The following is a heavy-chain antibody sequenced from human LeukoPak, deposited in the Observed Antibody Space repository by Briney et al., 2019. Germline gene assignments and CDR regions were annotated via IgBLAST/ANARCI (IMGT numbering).Heavy chain of an antibody. J-gene: IGHJ4*02. Sequence: GGSLRLSCAASGFTFSSYWMSWVRQAPGKGLEWVASIKQDGSEKYYVDSVKGRFTISRDNSKNTLYLQMNSLRAEDTAVYYCAKDRGGYTYYPFLSYFFDYWGQGTLVTVSS. D-gene: IGHD5-12*01. CDR3: AKDRGGYTYYPFLSYFFDY. V-gene: IGHV3-7*01. CDR1: GFTFSSYW. CDR2: IKQDGSEK.